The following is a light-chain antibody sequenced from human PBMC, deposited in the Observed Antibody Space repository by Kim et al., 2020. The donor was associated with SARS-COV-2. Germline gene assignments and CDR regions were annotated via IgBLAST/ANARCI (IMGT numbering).Light chain of an antibody. V-gene: IGLV2-14*04. CDR2: DVN. Sequence: GQSITISCTGASSDVGRYNYVSWYQQHPGRAPKLIIYDVNKRPSGVSNRFSGSKSGNTASLTISGLQAEDEADYYCSSYTSISTVVFGGGTQLTVL. CDR3: SSYTSISTVV. J-gene: IGLJ2*01. CDR1: SSDVGRYNY.